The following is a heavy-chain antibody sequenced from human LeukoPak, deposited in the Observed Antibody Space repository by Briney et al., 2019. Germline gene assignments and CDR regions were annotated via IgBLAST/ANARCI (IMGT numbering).Heavy chain of an antibody. CDR1: SGSISSYY. J-gene: IGHJ4*02. V-gene: IGHV4-34*01. CDR3: ARCGCVVVVAATRFPFDY. Sequence: PSQTLSLTCTVSSGSISSYYWSWLSHHPGKGLGWIGEIKLSGSTNYNPSLKGRVTISVVTTKNQFSLKLSSVTAADAAVYYCARCGCVVVVAATRFPFDYWGQGTLVTVSS. CDR2: IKLSGST. D-gene: IGHD2-15*01.